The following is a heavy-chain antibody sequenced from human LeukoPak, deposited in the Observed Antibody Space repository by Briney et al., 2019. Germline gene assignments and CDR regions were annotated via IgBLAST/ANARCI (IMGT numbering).Heavy chain of an antibody. CDR2: IKQDGSEK. CDR1: GFTFSSYW. J-gene: IGHJ4*02. CDR3: AQGGATIPDY. Sequence: GGSLRLSCAASGFTFSSYWMSWVRQAPGKGLEWVANIKQDGSEKYYVDSVKGRFTISRDNAKNSLYLQMNTLRVEDTAVYYCAQGGATIPDYWGQGTLVTVSS. V-gene: IGHV3-7*01. D-gene: IGHD5-12*01.